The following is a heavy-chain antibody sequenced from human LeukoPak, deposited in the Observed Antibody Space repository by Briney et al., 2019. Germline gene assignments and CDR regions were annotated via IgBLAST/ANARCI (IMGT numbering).Heavy chain of an antibody. CDR1: GYTFTDYW. CDR3: ARDMNNGLLPDY. CDR2: VHLGDSDL. D-gene: IGHD2-21*02. V-gene: IGHV5-51*01. J-gene: IGHJ4*02. Sequence: GESLKISCKTSGYTFTDYWIGWVRQMPGKGLEWMGIVHLGDSDLRYNPSFEGQVTISADKSTTTAYLQWTSLKASDSVMYFCARDMNNGLLPDYWGQGTLVTVSS.